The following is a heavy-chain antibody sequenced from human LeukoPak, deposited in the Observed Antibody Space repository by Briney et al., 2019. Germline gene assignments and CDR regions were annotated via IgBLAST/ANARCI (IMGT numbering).Heavy chain of an antibody. V-gene: IGHV3-48*03. Sequence: GGSLRLSCAASGFTFSSYEMNWVRQAPGKGLEWVSYISRSGSTMDYADSVKGRFAISRDNAKNSLYLQINSLRVEDTAVYYCARELEVSGFDPWGQGTLVTVSS. CDR2: ISRSGSTM. CDR1: GFTFSSYE. CDR3: ARELEVSGFDP. D-gene: IGHD6-19*01. J-gene: IGHJ5*02.